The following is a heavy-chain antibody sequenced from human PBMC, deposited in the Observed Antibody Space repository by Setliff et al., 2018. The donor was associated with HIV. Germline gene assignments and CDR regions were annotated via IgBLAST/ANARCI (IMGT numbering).Heavy chain of an antibody. V-gene: IGHV4-39*07. CDR2: IAYSGTTMYT. CDR1: GGSFIGSSFQ. J-gene: IGHJ4*02. CDR3: ARGPPFAY. Sequence: ASETLSLTCTVSGGSFIGSSFQSTWIRQTPGKGLEWTADIAYSGTTMYTNYNPSLESRVIVSEDTSRDQFFLKLTSVTADDTAIYYCARGPPFAYWGQGLLVTVSS.